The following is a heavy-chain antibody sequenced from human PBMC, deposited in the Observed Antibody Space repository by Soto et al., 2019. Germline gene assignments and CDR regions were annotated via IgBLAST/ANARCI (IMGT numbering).Heavy chain of an antibody. CDR2: INHSGST. Sequence: SETLSLTCAVYGGSFSGYYWSWIRQPPGKGLEWIGEINHSGSTNYNPSLKSRVTISVDTSKNQFSLKLSSVTAADTALYYCASRYGGTLDFWAQGNLVTVSS. D-gene: IGHD4-17*01. J-gene: IGHJ4*02. CDR1: GGSFSGYY. V-gene: IGHV4-34*01. CDR3: ASRYGGTLDF.